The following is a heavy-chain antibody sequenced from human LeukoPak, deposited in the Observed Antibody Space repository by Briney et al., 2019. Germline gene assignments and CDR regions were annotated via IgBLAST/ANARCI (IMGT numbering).Heavy chain of an antibody. CDR1: GGSFSGYY. CDR2: INHSGST. CDR3: ARGRPENVRFLEWLLYFQH. V-gene: IGHV4-34*01. D-gene: IGHD3-3*01. J-gene: IGHJ1*01. Sequence: SETLSLTCAVYGGSFSGYYWSWIRQPPGKGLEWIGEINHSGSTNYNPSLKSRVTISVDTSKNQFSLKLSSVTAADTAVYYCARGRPENVRFLEWLLYFQHWGQGTLVTVSS.